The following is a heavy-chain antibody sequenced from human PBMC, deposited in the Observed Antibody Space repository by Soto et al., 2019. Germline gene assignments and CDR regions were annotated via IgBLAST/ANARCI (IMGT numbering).Heavy chain of an antibody. CDR1: GGSISSSYY. CDR3: VRQRCGGTCPIDY. V-gene: IGHV4-39*01. D-gene: IGHD2-15*01. Sequence: WETLSLTCSVSGGSISSSYYWDWIRQPPGKGLEWIVSMYYSGSPIYNVSLKSRVTIFVDTSKNQFSLKLTSVTAADTAVYYCVRQRCGGTCPIDYWGLGTLVTVSS. J-gene: IGHJ4*02. CDR2: MYYSGSP.